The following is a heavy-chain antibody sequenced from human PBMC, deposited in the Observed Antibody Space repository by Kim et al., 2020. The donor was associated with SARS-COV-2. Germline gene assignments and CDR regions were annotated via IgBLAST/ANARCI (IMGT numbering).Heavy chain of an antibody. J-gene: IGHJ4*02. Sequence: ADSVKGRFTIARDNSKNTLYLQMNSLRAEDTAVYYCARDLDTAMVTYFDYWGQGTLVTVSS. D-gene: IGHD5-18*01. V-gene: IGHV3-30*07. CDR3: ARDLDTAMVTYFDY.